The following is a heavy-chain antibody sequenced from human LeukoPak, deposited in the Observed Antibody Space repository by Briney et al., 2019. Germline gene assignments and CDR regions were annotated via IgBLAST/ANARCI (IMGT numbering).Heavy chain of an antibody. CDR3: ARGRVEMATISLEIWYEDY. J-gene: IGHJ4*02. CDR1: GYTFTGYY. CDR2: INPNSGGT. D-gene: IGHD5-24*01. V-gene: IGHV1-2*06. Sequence: ASVKVSCKASGYTFTGYYLHWVRQAPGQGLEWMGRINPNSGGTNSAQMFQGRVTMTRDTSISTAYMELSGLRSDDTAVYYCARGRVEMATISLEIWYEDYWGQGTLVTVSS.